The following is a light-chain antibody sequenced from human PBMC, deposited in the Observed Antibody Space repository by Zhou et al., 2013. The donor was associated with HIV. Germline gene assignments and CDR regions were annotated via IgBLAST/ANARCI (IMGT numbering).Light chain of an antibody. CDR1: QSISTW. CDR2: EAS. CDR3: QQYDNLWT. J-gene: IGKJ1*01. V-gene: IGKV1-5*03. Sequence: DIQMTQSPSTLSASVGDRVTITCRASQSISTWLAWYQQKPGKAPKLLIYEASNLQIGVPSRFSGSQTGTNFTLTVAGLQAEDFATYFCQQYDNLWTFGPGTRVDVK.